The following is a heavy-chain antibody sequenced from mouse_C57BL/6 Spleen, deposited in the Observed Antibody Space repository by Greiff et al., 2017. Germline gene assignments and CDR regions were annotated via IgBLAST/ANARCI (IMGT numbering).Heavy chain of an antibody. J-gene: IGHJ3*01. CDR1: GYTFTSYW. V-gene: IGHV1-69*01. CDR2: IDPSDSYT. Sequence: QVQLQQPGAELVMPGASVKLSCKASGYTFTSYWMHWVKQRPGQGLEWIGEIDPSDSYTNYNQKFKGKSTLTVDKSSSTAYMQLSSLTSEDSAVYYCARRMGTAQALLAYWGQGTLVTVSA. CDR3: ARRMGTAQALLAY. D-gene: IGHD3-2*02.